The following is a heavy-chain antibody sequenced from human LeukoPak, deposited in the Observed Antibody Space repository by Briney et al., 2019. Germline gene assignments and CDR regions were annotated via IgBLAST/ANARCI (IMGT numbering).Heavy chain of an antibody. Sequence: SVRVSCKAPGGSFGRYAVSWVRQAPGQGLEWMGGIVPILGTANYAQKFQGRVTITADDSTGTAYMELTSLRSADTAVYYCARSQGYSYGSSYWGQGTLVTVSS. J-gene: IGHJ4*02. CDR3: ARSQGYSYGSSY. CDR1: GGSFGRYA. D-gene: IGHD5-18*01. V-gene: IGHV1-69*13. CDR2: IVPILGTA.